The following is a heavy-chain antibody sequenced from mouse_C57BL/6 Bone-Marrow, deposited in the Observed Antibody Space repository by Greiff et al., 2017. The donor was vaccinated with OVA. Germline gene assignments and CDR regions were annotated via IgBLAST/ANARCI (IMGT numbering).Heavy chain of an antibody. Sequence: EVQLQQSGPELVKPGASVKISCKASGYTFTDYYMNWVKQSHGKSLEWIGDINPNNGGTSYNQKFKGKATLTVDKSSSTAYMELRSLTSEDSAVYYCVEYDYDPYYFDYWGQGTTLTVSS. J-gene: IGHJ2*01. D-gene: IGHD2-4*01. V-gene: IGHV1-26*01. CDR1: GYTFTDYY. CDR3: VEYDYDPYYFDY. CDR2: INPNNGGT.